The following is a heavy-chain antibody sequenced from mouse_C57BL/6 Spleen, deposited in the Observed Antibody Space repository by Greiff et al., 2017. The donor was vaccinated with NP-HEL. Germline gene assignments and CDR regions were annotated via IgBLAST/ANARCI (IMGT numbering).Heavy chain of an antibody. CDR3: ARYGGSFYYYAMDY. CDR1: GFTFTDYY. CDR2: IRNKANGYTT. Sequence: EVQLVESGGGLVQPGGSLSLSCAASGFTFTDYYMSWVRQPPGKALEWLGFIRNKANGYTTEYSASVKGRFTISRDNSQSILYLQMNALRAEDSATYYCARYGGSFYYYAMDYWGQGTSVTVSS. J-gene: IGHJ4*01. V-gene: IGHV7-3*01. D-gene: IGHD1-1*01.